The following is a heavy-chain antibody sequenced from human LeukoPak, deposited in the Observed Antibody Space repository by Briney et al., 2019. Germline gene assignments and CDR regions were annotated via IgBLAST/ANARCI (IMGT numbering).Heavy chain of an antibody. Sequence: PGGSLRLSCAVSGFTFSSYDMHWVRQATGKGLEWVSAIDSAGDTYYPGSVKGRFTISRENAKNSLYLQMNGLRAEDTALYYCARDSPYYYDSSGYSDFDHWGQGTLVTVSS. D-gene: IGHD3-22*01. J-gene: IGHJ4*02. CDR2: IDSAGDT. V-gene: IGHV3-13*01. CDR1: GFTFSSYD. CDR3: ARDSPYYYDSSGYSDFDH.